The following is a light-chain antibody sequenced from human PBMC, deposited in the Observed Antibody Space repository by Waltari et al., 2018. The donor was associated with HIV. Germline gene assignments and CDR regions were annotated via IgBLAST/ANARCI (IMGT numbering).Light chain of an antibody. CDR2: RNN. Sequence: QSVLTQPPSASGTPGQRVTISCSGSSSNLGRNFVYWYQQLPETAPKLLIYRNNQRPSGVPDRFSGSKSGSSASLAIRGLRSEDEADYYCAAWDDSLSVVFGGGTKLTVL. V-gene: IGLV1-47*01. CDR1: SSNLGRNF. J-gene: IGLJ2*01. CDR3: AAWDDSLSVV.